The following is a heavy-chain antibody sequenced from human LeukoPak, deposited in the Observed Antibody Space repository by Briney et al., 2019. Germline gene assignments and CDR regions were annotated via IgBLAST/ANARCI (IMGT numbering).Heavy chain of an antibody. J-gene: IGHJ6*02. D-gene: IGHD6-19*01. CDR1: GFTFSSYA. CDR2: ISGSGGST. V-gene: IGHV3-23*01. Sequence: GGSLRLSCAASGFTFSSYAMSWVRQAPGKGLEWVSAISGSGGSTYYADSVKGRFTISRDNSKNTLYLQMNSLRAEDTAVYYCAKDPEGGSGWSDYYYGMDVWGQGTTVTVSS. CDR3: AKDPEGGSGWSDYYYGMDV.